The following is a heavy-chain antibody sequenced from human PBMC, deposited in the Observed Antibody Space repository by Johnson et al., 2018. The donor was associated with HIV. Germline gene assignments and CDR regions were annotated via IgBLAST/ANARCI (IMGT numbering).Heavy chain of an antibody. D-gene: IGHD6-13*01. V-gene: IGHV3-30*03. J-gene: IGHJ3*02. Sequence: QVQLVESGGGVVQPGRSLRLSCAASGFTFSSYGMHWVRQAPGKGLEWVAVISYDGSNKYYADSVKGRFTISRDNSKNTLYLQMNSLRAEDTAVYYCAREGYSSSWTNDAFDIWGQGTMVTVSS. CDR1: GFTFSSYG. CDR2: ISYDGSNK. CDR3: AREGYSSSWTNDAFDI.